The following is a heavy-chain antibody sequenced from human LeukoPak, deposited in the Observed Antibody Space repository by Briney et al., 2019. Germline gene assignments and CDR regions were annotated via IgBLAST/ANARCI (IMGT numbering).Heavy chain of an antibody. CDR3: AKYYYDSSGYVYYYYYMDV. J-gene: IGHJ6*03. D-gene: IGHD3-22*01. V-gene: IGHV3-23*01. Sequence: GGSLRLSCAASGFTFSNYAMTWVRQAPGKGLEWVSTISTSGGSTYYVDSVKGRFTLSRDNSKNTLYLHMNSLRAEDTAVYYCAKYYYDSSGYVYYYYYMDVWGKGTTVTVSS. CDR2: ISTSGGST. CDR1: GFTFSNYA.